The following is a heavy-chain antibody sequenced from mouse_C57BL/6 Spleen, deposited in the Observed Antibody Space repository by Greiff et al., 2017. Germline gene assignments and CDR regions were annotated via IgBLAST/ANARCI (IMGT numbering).Heavy chain of an antibody. V-gene: IGHV1-80*01. Sequence: QVQLQQSGAELVKPGASVKISCKASGYAFSSYWMNWVKQRPGKGLEWIGQIYPGDGDTNYNGKFKGKATLTADKSSSTAYMQLSSLTSEDSAVYFCSRPNYYGSSGGFDYWGQGTTLTVSS. CDR1: GYAFSSYW. J-gene: IGHJ2*01. CDR2: IYPGDGDT. D-gene: IGHD1-1*01. CDR3: SRPNYYGSSGGFDY.